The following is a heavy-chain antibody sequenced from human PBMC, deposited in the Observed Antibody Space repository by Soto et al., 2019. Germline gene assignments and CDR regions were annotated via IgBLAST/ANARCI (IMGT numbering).Heavy chain of an antibody. D-gene: IGHD6-13*01. CDR3: AKAMSSSWYNFDY. CDR1: GFTFSSYA. J-gene: IGHJ4*02. Sequence: PGGSLRLSCAGSGFTFSSYAMSWVRRAPGKGLEWVSAISASGGTTYYADSVRGRFTISRDNSKNKLYLQMNSLRAEDTAMYYCAKAMSSSWYNFDYWGQGTLVTVSS. V-gene: IGHV3-23*01. CDR2: ISASGGTT.